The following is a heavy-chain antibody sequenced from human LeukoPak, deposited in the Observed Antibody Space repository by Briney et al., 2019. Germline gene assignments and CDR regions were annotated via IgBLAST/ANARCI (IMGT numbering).Heavy chain of an antibody. V-gene: IGHV3-21*01. CDR2: ISSSSSYI. J-gene: IGHJ6*02. CDR3: AWLPSQYSSGWYGDYYYYGMDV. CDR1: GFTFSSYS. Sequence: GGSLRLSCAASGFTFSSYSMNWVRQAPGKGLEWVSSISSSSSYIYYADSVKGRFTISRDNAKNSLYLQMNSLRAEDTAVYYCAWLPSQYSSGWYGDYYYYGMDVWGQGTTVTVSS. D-gene: IGHD6-19*01.